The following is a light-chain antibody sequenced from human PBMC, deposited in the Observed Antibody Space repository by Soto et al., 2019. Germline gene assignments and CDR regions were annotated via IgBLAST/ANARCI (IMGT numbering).Light chain of an antibody. J-gene: IGLJ1*01. CDR2: EVS. Sequence: QSALTQPASVCGSPGRSITFSCTGTSSDVGGYNFVSWYQQHPGKAPKLMIYEVSSRPSGVSNRFSGYKSGKTASLTIFGLQHEDEADYYCCSHPIRSGLHAFGNGTRVTV. CDR3: CSHPIRSGLHA. CDR1: SSDVGGYNF. V-gene: IGLV2-14*03.